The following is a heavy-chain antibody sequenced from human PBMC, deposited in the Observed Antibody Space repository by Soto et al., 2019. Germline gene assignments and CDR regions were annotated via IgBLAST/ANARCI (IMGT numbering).Heavy chain of an antibody. CDR3: ARRGFEYSSSSPDY. V-gene: IGHV4-39*01. CDR2: IYYSGST. J-gene: IGHJ4*02. CDR1: GGSISSSSYY. Sequence: SETLSLTCTVSGGSISSSSYYWGWIRQPPGKGLEWIGSIYYSGSTYYNPSLKSRVTISVDTSKNQFSLKLSSVTAADTAVYYCARRGFEYSSSSPDYWGQGTLVTVSS. D-gene: IGHD6-6*01.